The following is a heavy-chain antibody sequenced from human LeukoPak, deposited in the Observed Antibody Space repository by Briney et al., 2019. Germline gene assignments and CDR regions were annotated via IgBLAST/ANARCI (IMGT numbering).Heavy chain of an antibody. D-gene: IGHD3-10*01. J-gene: IGHJ4*02. CDR1: GFTLSRYY. CDR2: ISSSGSST. CDR3: ARESGRSADY. Sequence: GGSLRLSCVASGFTLSRYYMSWIRQAPGKGLEWISYISSSGSSTYYPDSVKGRFTISRDNAKNALYLQMNSLRAEDTAVYYCARESGRSADYWGQGTLVTVSS. V-gene: IGHV3-11*04.